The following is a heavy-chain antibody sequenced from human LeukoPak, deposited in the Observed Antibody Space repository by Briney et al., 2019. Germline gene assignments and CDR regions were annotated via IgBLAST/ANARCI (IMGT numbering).Heavy chain of an antibody. CDR1: GFTFTSYA. V-gene: IGHV3-30*04. CDR2: ISYDGSNK. D-gene: IGHD2-21*02. Sequence: GGSLRLSCAASGFTFTSYAMHWVRQAPGKGLEWVAVISYDGSNKYYADSVKGRFTISRDNSKNTLYLQMNSLRPEDTAVYYCASEKVTGFDYRGQGTLVTVSS. J-gene: IGHJ4*02. CDR3: ASEKVTGFDY.